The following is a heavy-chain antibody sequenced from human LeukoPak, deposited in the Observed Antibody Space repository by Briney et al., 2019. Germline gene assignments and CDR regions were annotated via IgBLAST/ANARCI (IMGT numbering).Heavy chain of an antibody. J-gene: IGHJ4*02. CDR3: ARGSTYYDSSGQAPFDY. CDR2: ISSSSSTI. V-gene: IGHV3-48*01. D-gene: IGHD3-22*01. CDR1: GFTFSTYS. Sequence: PGGSLRLSCAASGFTFSTYSMYWVRQAPGKGLEWVSYISSSSSTIYYADSVKGRFTISRDNAKNSLYLQMNSLRAEDTAVYYCARGSTYYDSSGQAPFDYWGQGTLVTVSS.